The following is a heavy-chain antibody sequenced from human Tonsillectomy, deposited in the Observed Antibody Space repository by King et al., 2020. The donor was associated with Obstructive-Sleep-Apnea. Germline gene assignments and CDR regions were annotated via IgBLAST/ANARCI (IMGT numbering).Heavy chain of an antibody. Sequence: VQLVESGGGVVQPGRSLRLSCAASGFTFSSYAMHWVRQAPGKGLEWVATISFYGSNKYHADSVKGRFTISRDNSKHPLYLQMNSLRAADTAVYYCARADRSGYCGSVGGYMSYYFDYWGQGTLVTVSS. J-gene: IGHJ4*02. CDR2: ISFYGSNK. V-gene: IGHV3-30-3*01. CDR3: ARADRSGYCGSVGGYMSYYFDY. D-gene: IGHD2-2*01. CDR1: GFTFSSYA.